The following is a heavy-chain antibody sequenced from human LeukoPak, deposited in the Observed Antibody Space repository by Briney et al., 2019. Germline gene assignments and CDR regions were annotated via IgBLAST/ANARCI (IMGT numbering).Heavy chain of an antibody. D-gene: IGHD5-12*01. CDR1: GFTFSSYS. J-gene: IGHJ4*02. Sequence: GGSLRLSCAASGFTFSSYSMNWVRQAPGKGLEWVSYISSSSSNIYYADSVNGRFTISRDNAKNSLYLQMNSLRAEDTAVYYCARGYSGYGLLIYYFDYWGQGTLVTVSS. V-gene: IGHV3-48*01. CDR2: ISSSSSNI. CDR3: ARGYSGYGLLIYYFDY.